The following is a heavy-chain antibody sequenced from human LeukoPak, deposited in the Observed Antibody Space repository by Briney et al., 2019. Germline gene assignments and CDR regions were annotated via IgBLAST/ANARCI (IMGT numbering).Heavy chain of an antibody. Sequence: PGGPLRLSCAASGFTCSSDSMKWRRPAPGKGLGWVSSISSSSSYIYYADSVKGQFTISRDNAKNSLYLQMNSLRAEDTAVYYCARSSGSGNPAFDIWAQGTMVTVPS. CDR3: ARSSGSGNPAFDI. D-gene: IGHD3-10*01. J-gene: IGHJ3*02. V-gene: IGHV3-21*01. CDR2: ISSSSSYI. CDR1: GFTCSSDS.